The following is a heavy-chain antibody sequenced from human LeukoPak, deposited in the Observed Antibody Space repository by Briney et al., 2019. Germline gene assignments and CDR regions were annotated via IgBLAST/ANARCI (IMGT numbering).Heavy chain of an antibody. Sequence: PSETLSLTCIVSGGSIRNYYWSWIRQPPGKGLDWIGYVYYTGSTNYNPSLKSRVTISVDTSKNQFSLRLSSVTAADTAVYYCARHLTISGSYLFDSWGQGTLVTVSS. CDR1: GGSIRNYY. V-gene: IGHV4-59*08. CDR2: VYYTGST. D-gene: IGHD3-10*01. CDR3: ARHLTISGSYLFDS. J-gene: IGHJ4*02.